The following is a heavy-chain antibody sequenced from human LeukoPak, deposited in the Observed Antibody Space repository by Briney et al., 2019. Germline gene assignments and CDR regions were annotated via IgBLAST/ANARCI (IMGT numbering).Heavy chain of an antibody. Sequence: SQTLSLTCTVSGGSISSANYYWSWVRQPPGEGLGWIVYIYYSGSTYYNPSLKSRVTISVDTSNNQYSLRLSSVTAADPAVYYCAREGNILTGYYHFDYWGQGTLVTVSS. J-gene: IGHJ4*02. CDR3: AREGNILTGYYHFDY. D-gene: IGHD3-9*01. V-gene: IGHV4-30-4*01. CDR1: GGSISSANYY. CDR2: IYYSGST.